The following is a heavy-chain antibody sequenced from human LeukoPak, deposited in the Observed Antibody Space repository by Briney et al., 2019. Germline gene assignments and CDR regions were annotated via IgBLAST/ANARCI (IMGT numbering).Heavy chain of an antibody. V-gene: IGHV3-23*01. Sequence: GGSLRLSCAASGFTFNNYAASWVRQAPGKGLEWVSAFVGGDTTYYADSVKGRFTISRDNSRNTLYLQMNTLRAEDSAVYYCAKQARYSNFWSGYLYYFDYWGQGTLVTVSS. CDR1: GFTFNNYA. D-gene: IGHD3-3*01. CDR2: FVGGDTT. J-gene: IGHJ4*02. CDR3: AKQARYSNFWSGYLYYFDY.